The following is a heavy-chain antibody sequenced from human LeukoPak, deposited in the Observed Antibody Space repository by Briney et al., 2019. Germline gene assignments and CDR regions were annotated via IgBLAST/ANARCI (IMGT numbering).Heavy chain of an antibody. CDR3: AKQSAGSSTWYSLHFDY. J-gene: IGHJ4*02. CDR2: ISGSGDNT. D-gene: IGHD6-13*01. V-gene: IGHV3-23*01. CDR1: GFTFSSYG. Sequence: GGSLRLSCAGAGFTFSSYGMNWVRQAPGKGLEWVSVISGSGDNTYYADSVKGRFTVSRDNSKNTLYLQMNSLRAEDTAVYFCAKQSAGSSTWYSLHFDYWGQGTLATVSS.